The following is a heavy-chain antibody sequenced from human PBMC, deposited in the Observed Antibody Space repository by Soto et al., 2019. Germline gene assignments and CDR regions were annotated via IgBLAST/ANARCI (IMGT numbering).Heavy chain of an antibody. CDR3: ARLFCSTTTCDSWFDP. V-gene: IGHV5-10-1*01. CDR1: GYTFTTFW. D-gene: IGHD2-2*01. CDR2: IDPRDSYV. J-gene: IGHJ5*02. Sequence: HGESLKISCTGFGYTFTTFWISGVRQMPGKGLEWMGRIDPRDSYVNYSPSFQGHVTISLDKSISTAYLQWGSLKASDTAMYYCARLFCSTTTCDSWFDPWGQGTLVTVSS.